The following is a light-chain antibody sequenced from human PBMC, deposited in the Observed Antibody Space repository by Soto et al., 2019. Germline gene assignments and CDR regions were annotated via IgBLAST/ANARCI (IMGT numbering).Light chain of an antibody. V-gene: IGLV2-11*01. J-gene: IGLJ1*01. CDR3: CSYAGSYSLYV. CDR1: SSDVGGYNY. CDR2: DVS. Sequence: QSVLTQPRSVSGSPGQSVTISCTGTSSDVGGYNYVSWYQQHPGKAPKLMIYDVSKRPSGVPDRFSGSKSGNTAPLTISGLQAEDEADYYCCSYAGSYSLYVFGTGT.